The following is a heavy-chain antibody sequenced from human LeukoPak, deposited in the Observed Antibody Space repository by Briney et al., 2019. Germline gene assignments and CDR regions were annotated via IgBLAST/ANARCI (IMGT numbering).Heavy chain of an antibody. CDR3: ARGGGAVEI. V-gene: IGHV4-38-2*01. J-gene: IGHJ3*02. Sequence: SENLSLTSAVSGYSISTGNYWGWIRRPPGKGLEWIGTDYHSGSTYYNPSLRSRVTISVDTSKNQCSLRLSSLIAADAAEYYCARGGGAVEIWGQGTTVTVSS. D-gene: IGHD3-16*01. CDR2: DYHSGST. CDR1: GYSISTGNY.